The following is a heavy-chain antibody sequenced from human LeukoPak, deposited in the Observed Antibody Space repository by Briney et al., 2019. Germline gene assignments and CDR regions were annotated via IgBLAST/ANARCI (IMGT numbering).Heavy chain of an antibody. CDR2: IYYSGST. D-gene: IGHD2-2*01. CDR1: GGSTSSYY. Sequence: SSGTLSLTSTVSGGSTSSYYWSWIRQTPGKGLECSGYIYYSGSTSYNPSLKGRVTISVDTSKNQFSLKLSSVTAADTAVYYCARGGRTGRYQLLRNWFDPWGQGTLVTVSS. J-gene: IGHJ5*02. V-gene: IGHV4-59*01. CDR3: ARGGRTGRYQLLRNWFDP.